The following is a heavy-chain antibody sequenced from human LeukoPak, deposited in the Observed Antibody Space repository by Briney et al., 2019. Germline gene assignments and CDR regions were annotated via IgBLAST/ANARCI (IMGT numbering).Heavy chain of an antibody. CDR2: INHSGST. CDR3: ASLHKARTSGSYSGY. D-gene: IGHD1-26*01. V-gene: IGHV4-34*01. CDR1: GGSISSYY. J-gene: IGHJ4*02. Sequence: SETLSLTCTVSGGSISSYYWSWIRQPPGKGLEWIGEINHSGSTNYNPSLKSRVTISVDTSKNQFSLKLSSVTAADTAVYYCASLHKARTSGSYSGYWGQGTLVTVSS.